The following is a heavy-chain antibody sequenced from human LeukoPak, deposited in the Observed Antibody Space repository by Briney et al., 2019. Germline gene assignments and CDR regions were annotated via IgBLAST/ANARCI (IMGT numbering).Heavy chain of an antibody. CDR3: ARTHSLATRVMDI. V-gene: IGHV4-61*02. Sequence: SETLSLTCTVSGGSISSGSYYWSWIRQPAGKGLEWIGRIYTSGSTNYNPSLKSRVTISVVTSKNQFSLKLSSVTAADTAVYYCARTHSLATRVMDIWGQGTMVTVSS. CDR2: IYTSGST. CDR1: GGSISSGSYY. D-gene: IGHD2-15*01. J-gene: IGHJ3*02.